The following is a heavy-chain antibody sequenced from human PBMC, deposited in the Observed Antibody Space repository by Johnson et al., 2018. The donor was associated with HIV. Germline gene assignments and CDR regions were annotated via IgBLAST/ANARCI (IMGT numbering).Heavy chain of an antibody. CDR3: ARESTAWGGEYVGYGLDV. Sequence: QVQLVESGGGVVQPGRSLRLSCAASGFTFSSYVMHWVRQAPGKGLEWVSVIYSGGSTYYADSVKGRFTISRDHSENTLYLEMKSLRVDDTAVYYCARESTAWGGEYVGYGLDVWGHGTLVAVS. J-gene: IGHJ3*01. CDR2: IYSGGST. CDR1: GFTFSSYV. D-gene: IGHD5-18*01. V-gene: IGHV3-NL1*01.